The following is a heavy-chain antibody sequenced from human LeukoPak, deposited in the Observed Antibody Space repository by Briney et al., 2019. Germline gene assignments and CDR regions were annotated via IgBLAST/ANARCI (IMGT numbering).Heavy chain of an antibody. Sequence: GGSLRLSCAASGFTFYDYAMSWVRQPPGKGLEWVSLIRDGDGRTHYADSVKGRFTISRDNSKKMVYLQMNGLRADDTAVYYCAKDHSTTWLGSFNYWGQGTLVTVS. CDR1: GFTFYDYA. D-gene: IGHD2-2*01. J-gene: IGHJ4*02. CDR2: IRDGDGRT. CDR3: AKDHSTTWLGSFNY. V-gene: IGHV3-23*01.